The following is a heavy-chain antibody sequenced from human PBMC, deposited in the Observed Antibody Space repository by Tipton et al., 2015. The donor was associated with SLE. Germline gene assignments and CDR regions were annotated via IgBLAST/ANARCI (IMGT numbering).Heavy chain of an antibody. V-gene: IGHV3-21*03. CDR2: ISSSSSYI. J-gene: IGHJ4*02. D-gene: IGHD5-12*01. CDR1: GFTFSSYS. Sequence: GSLRLSCAASGFTFSSYSMNWVRQAPGKGLEWVSSISSSSSYIYYADSVKGRFTISRDNAKNSLYLQMNSLRAEDTAVYYCARDPLQYSGYEVDYWGQGTLVTVSS. CDR3: ARDPLQYSGYEVDY.